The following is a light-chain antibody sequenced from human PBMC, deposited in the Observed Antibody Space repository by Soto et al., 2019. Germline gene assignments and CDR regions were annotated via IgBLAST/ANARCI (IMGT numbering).Light chain of an antibody. CDR2: GAS. V-gene: IGKV3-20*01. Sequence: EIVLTQSPSTLSLSPGEGVTPYCRASQSVSSYLAWYQQKPGQAPRFLIYGASSRATGIPDRFSGSGSGTDFALTISRLEPEDFAVYYCQQYGSAPITFGQGTRLEIK. CDR3: QQYGSAPIT. J-gene: IGKJ5*01. CDR1: QSVSSY.